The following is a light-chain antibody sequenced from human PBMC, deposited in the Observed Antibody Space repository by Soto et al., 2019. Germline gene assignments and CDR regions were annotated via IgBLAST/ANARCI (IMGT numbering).Light chain of an antibody. V-gene: IGKV1-5*03. J-gene: IGKJ2*03. CDR1: ENINRW. CDR3: QHYKISTRYS. CDR2: QAS. Sequence: DIQMTQSPSALSASVVDGFTISVLASENINRWLAWYQQRPGTVPKLLIYQASNLESGVPARFSGSGSGTDFTLTISSLQPEDFATYYCQHYKISTRYSFGQGTKVDIK.